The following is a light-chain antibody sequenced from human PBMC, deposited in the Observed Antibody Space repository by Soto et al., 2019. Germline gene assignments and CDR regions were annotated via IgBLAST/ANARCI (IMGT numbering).Light chain of an antibody. CDR2: DAS. Sequence: IQMTQSPSSLSASVGDRVTITCQASQDISNYLSWYQQKPGKAPKLLIYDASNLETGVPSRFSGSGSGTDFTFTISSLQPEDVATYYCQQYDNLPLTFGGGTKVELK. CDR1: QDISNY. V-gene: IGKV1-33*01. CDR3: QQYDNLPLT. J-gene: IGKJ4*01.